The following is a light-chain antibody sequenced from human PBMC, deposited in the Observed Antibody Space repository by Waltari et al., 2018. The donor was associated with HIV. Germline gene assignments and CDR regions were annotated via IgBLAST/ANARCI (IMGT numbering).Light chain of an antibody. J-gene: IGLJ2*01. CDR1: TSDIGARRY. CDR3: SSFTTTGYSI. Sequence: QSALTQPASVSGTPGESISILCAGSTSDIGARRYVPWYQQSPGRAPKRIIYDVTRRPPGVSDRFSGSKSANTASLTISDLQPEDEADYYCSSFTTTGYSIFGGGTRLTVL. V-gene: IGLV2-14*03. CDR2: DVT.